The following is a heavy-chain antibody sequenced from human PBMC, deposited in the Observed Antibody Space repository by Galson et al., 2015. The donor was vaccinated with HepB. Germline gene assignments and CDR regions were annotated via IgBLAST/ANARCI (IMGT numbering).Heavy chain of an antibody. V-gene: IGHV3-33*01. CDR1: GFTFSSYG. CDR2: IWYDGSNK. Sequence: SLRLSCAASGFTFSSYGMHWVRQAPGKGLEWVAVIWYDGSNKYYADSVKGRFTISRDNSKNTLYLQMNSLRAEDTAVYYCAREGIRYNWNALLDYYYYMDVWGKGTTVTVSS. J-gene: IGHJ6*03. CDR3: AREGIRYNWNALLDYYYYMDV. D-gene: IGHD1-1*01.